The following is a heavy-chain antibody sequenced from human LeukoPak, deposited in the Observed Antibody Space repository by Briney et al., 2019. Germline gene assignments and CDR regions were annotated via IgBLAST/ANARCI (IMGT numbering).Heavy chain of an antibody. V-gene: IGHV4-39*07. CDR1: GGSISSSSYY. Sequence: SETLSLTCTVSGGSISSSSYYWGWIRQPPGKGLEWIGSIYYSGSTYYNPSLKSRVTISVDTSKNQFSLKLSSVTAADTAVYYCARDPQYSGSYYYYYYGMDVWGQGTTVTVSS. J-gene: IGHJ6*02. CDR2: IYYSGST. CDR3: ARDPQYSGSYYYYYYGMDV. D-gene: IGHD1-26*01.